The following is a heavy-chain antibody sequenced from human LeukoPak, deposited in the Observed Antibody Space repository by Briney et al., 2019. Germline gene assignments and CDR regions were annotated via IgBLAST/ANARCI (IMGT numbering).Heavy chain of an antibody. CDR2: ISYDGSNK. CDR1: GFTFSGYG. V-gene: IGHV3-30*18. Sequence: GRSLRLSCAASGFTFSGYGMHWVRQAPGKGLEWVAVISYDGSNKYYADSVKGRFTISRDNSKNTLYLQMNSLRAEDTAVYYCAKEGPTALGVPAHYGMDVWGKGTTVTVSS. CDR3: AKEGPTALGVPAHYGMDV. J-gene: IGHJ6*04. D-gene: IGHD2-2*01.